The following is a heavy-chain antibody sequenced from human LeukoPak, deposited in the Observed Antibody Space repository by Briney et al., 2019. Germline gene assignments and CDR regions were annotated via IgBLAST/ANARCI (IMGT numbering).Heavy chain of an antibody. CDR3: AREADCSGGSCYY. D-gene: IGHD2-15*01. V-gene: IGHV4-34*01. CDR1: GGSFSGYY. CDR2: INHSGST. Sequence: SETLSLTCAVYGGSFSGYYWSWIRQPPGKGLEWIGEINHSGSTSYNPSLKSRVTISVDTSKNQFSLKLSSVTAADTAVYYCAREADCSGGSCYYWGQGTLVTVSS. J-gene: IGHJ4*02.